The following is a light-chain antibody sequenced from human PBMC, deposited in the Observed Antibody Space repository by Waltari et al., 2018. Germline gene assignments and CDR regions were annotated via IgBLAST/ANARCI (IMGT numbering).Light chain of an antibody. CDR1: QQISKY. V-gene: IGKV1-33*01. CDR2: DAS. CDR3: QQYDNLPVT. J-gene: IGKJ5*01. Sequence: DIQMTQSPFSLSASVGDRVTITCQASQQISKYLNWYQQKPGKAPKLLIYDASNLETGVPSRFSGSGSGTDFTFTISSLQPEDIATYYCQQYDNLPVTFGQGTRLEIK.